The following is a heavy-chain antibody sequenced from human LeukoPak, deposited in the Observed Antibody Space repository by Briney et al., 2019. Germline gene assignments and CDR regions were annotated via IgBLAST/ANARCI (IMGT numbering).Heavy chain of an antibody. Sequence: ASVKVSCKASGYTFTNYGVSWVRQATGQGLEWMGWMNPNSGNTGYAQKFQGRVTMTRNTSISTAYMELSSLRSEDTAVYYCARGPFSSGWYFGSIVVGMDVWGQGTTVTVSS. CDR2: MNPNSGNT. CDR3: ARGPFSSGWYFGSIVVGMDV. D-gene: IGHD6-19*01. J-gene: IGHJ6*02. V-gene: IGHV1-8*02. CDR1: GYTFTNYG.